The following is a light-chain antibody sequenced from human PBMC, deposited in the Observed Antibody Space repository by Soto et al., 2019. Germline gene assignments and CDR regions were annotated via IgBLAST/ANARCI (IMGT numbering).Light chain of an antibody. CDR3: QSYDSSLSGWG. Sequence: QSALTQPPSVSGAPGQRVTISCTGSSSNIGAGYDVHWYQQLPGTAHKLLIYGNSNRPSGDPDRFSGSKSGTSASLAITGLQAEDEADYYCQSYDSSLSGWGFGGGTKLTVL. V-gene: IGLV1-40*01. CDR2: GNS. J-gene: IGLJ3*02. CDR1: SSNIGAGYD.